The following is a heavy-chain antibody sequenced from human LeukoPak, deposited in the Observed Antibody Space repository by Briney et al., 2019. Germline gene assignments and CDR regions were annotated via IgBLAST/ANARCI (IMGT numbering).Heavy chain of an antibody. J-gene: IGHJ4*02. CDR3: ARVSPYGGSYPTFDY. CDR2: IYYSGST. Sequence: SETLSLTCTVSGGSIGSGSYYWGWIRQPPGKGLEWIGSIYYSGSTYYNPSLKSRVTISVDTSKNQFSLKLSSVTAADTAVYYCARVSPYGGSYPTFDYWGQGTLVTVSS. CDR1: GGSIGSGSYY. D-gene: IGHD1-26*01. V-gene: IGHV4-39*07.